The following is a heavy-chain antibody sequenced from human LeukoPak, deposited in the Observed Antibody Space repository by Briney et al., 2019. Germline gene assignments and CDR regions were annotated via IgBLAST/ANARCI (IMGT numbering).Heavy chain of an antibody. CDR3: ARGFMRSWNAFDI. D-gene: IGHD2-8*01. J-gene: IGHJ3*02. CDR2: IYYSGSA. Sequence: TASETLSLTCTVSGGSISSYYWSWIRQPPGKGLEWIGYIYYSGSANYNPSLKSRVTISVDTSKNQFSLKLSSVTAADTAVYYCARGFMRSWNAFDIWGQGTMVTVSS. V-gene: IGHV4-59*01. CDR1: GGSISSYY.